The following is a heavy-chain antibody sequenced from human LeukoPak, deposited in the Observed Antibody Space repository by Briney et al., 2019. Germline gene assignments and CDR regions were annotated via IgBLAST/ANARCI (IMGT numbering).Heavy chain of an antibody. D-gene: IGHD3-10*01. J-gene: IGHJ4*02. CDR3: ARDSTYYYDSGSSGPHYFDN. CDR1: GFTFGDYY. V-gene: IGHV3-11*04. Sequence: GGSLRLSCAASGFTFGDYYMSWIRQAPGKGLEWVSYISSSGSTIYYADSVKGRFTISRDNAKNSLYLQLNSLRAEDTAVYYCARDSTYYYDSGSSGPHYFDNWGQGTLSPSPQ. CDR2: ISSSGSTI.